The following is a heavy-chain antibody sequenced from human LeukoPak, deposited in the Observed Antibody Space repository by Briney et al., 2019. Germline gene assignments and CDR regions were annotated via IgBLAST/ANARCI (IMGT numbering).Heavy chain of an antibody. Sequence: SETLSLTCTVSGGSISSSNYYWGWFRQPPGKGLAWIGSIYYSGSTYYNPSLKSRVTISVDTSKNQFSLKLSSVTAADTAVYYCARISKDSSAWYPDYWGQGALVTVSS. CDR1: GGSISSSNYY. D-gene: IGHD6-19*01. V-gene: IGHV4-39*01. CDR3: ARISKDSSAWYPDY. J-gene: IGHJ4*02. CDR2: IYYSGST.